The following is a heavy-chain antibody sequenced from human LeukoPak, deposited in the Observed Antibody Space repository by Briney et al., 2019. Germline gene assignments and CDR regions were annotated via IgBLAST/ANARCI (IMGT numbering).Heavy chain of an antibody. D-gene: IGHD6-19*01. J-gene: IGHJ4*02. CDR2: ISGSGDSS. V-gene: IGHV3-23*01. CDR3: AARPPIVVAGPFDF. Sequence: GGSLRLSCVASGVPFSGCAMGWVRLPPGKGLEWVSTISGSGDSSYYADSVKGRFTISRGNSRNTLWLQMDSLRAEDTALYYCAARPPIVVAGPFDFWGQGALVTVSS. CDR1: GVPFSGCA.